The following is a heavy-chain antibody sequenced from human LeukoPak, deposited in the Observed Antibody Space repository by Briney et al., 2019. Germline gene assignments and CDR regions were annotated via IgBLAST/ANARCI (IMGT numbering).Heavy chain of an antibody. V-gene: IGHV3-9*01. J-gene: IGHJ4*02. CDR1: GFTFSSYG. CDR3: AKDSGYDSSGELDY. D-gene: IGHD3-22*01. Sequence: GGSLRLSCAASGFTFSSYGMHWVRQAPGKGLEWVSGISWNSGSIGYADSVKGRFTISRDNAKNSLYLQMNSLRAEDTALYYCAKDSGYDSSGELDYWGQGTLVTVSS. CDR2: ISWNSGSI.